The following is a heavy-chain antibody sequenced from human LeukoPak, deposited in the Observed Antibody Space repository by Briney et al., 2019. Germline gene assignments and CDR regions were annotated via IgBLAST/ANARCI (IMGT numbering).Heavy chain of an antibody. CDR1: GGSIGSYY. CDR3: AKFHDNWFDP. J-gene: IGHJ5*02. V-gene: IGHV4-59*08. Sequence: SETLSLTCTVSGGSIGSYYWSWIRQPPGKGLEWIGYIYYSGSTNYNPSLKSRVTISVDTSKNQFSLKLSSVTASDTAVYYCAKFHDNWFDPWGQGTLVTVSS. CDR2: IYYSGST.